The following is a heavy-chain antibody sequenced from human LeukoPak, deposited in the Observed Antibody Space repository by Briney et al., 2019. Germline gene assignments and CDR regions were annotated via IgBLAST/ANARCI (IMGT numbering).Heavy chain of an antibody. J-gene: IGHJ4*02. V-gene: IGHV3-74*01. D-gene: IGHD3-10*01. CDR3: ARSFRSSGSENFDY. Sequence: GGSLRLSCAASGFTFSSYWMHWVRQAPGKGLVWVSRINSDGSSTSYADSVKGRFPISRDNAKNTLYLQMNSLRAEDTAVYYCARSFRSSGSENFDYWGQGTLVTVSS. CDR1: GFTFSSYW. CDR2: INSDGSST.